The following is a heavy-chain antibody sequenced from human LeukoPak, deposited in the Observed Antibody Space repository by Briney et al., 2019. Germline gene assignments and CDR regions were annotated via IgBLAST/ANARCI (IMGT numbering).Heavy chain of an antibody. J-gene: IGHJ4*02. D-gene: IGHD3/OR15-3a*01. V-gene: IGHV3-7*01. Sequence: GGSLRLSCAASVFTFSRYWMSWVRQVPGKGLERVANIKTDGSVQNYLESVKGRFTISRDNAKNSLFLQMNSLRAEDTAVYYCARDKDWAFDYWGQGTLVTVSS. CDR3: ARDKDWAFDY. CDR1: VFTFSRYW. CDR2: IKTDGSVQ.